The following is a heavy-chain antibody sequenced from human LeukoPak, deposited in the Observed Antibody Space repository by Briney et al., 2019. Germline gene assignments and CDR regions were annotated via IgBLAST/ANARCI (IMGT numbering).Heavy chain of an antibody. CDR2: IKQDGSEK. Sequence: TGGSLRLSCAASGFTFSSYWMSWVRQAPGKGLEWVANIKQDGSEKYYVDSVKGRFTISRDNAKNSLYLQMNSLRAEDTAVYYCARDPSITIFGVVIPPTPDYWGQGTLVTVSS. CDR3: ARDPSITIFGVVIPPTPDY. CDR1: GFTFSSYW. D-gene: IGHD3-3*01. V-gene: IGHV3-7*01. J-gene: IGHJ4*02.